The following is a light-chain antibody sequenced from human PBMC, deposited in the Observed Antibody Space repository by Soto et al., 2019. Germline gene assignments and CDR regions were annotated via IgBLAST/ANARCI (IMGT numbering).Light chain of an antibody. V-gene: IGLV7-43*01. CDR2: KTN. Sequence: QAVVTQEPSLTVSPGGTVTLTCAPSTGVVTSGYYPNWFQQKPGQAPRALIYKTNNRHSWTPARFSGSLLGGKAALTLSGXXXXXXAEYYCLLMYGGAWVFGGGTKLTVL. CDR3: LLMYGGAWV. CDR1: TGVVTSGYY. J-gene: IGLJ3*02.